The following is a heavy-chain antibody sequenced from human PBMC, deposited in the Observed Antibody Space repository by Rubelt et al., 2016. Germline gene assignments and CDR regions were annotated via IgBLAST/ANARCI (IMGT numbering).Heavy chain of an antibody. CDR1: GGSISSYY. Sequence: QVQLQESGPGLVKPSETLSLTCTVSGGSISSYYWSWIRQPPGKGLEWIGYIYYTGSTTYNPALKSRVAISVDTSKNQFSLRRNLVTAADTAVYYCARSTSGFGRGAINVWGQGTTVTVSS. CDR2: IYYTGST. CDR3: ARSTSGFGRGAINV. J-gene: IGHJ6*02. D-gene: IGHD2-2*02. V-gene: IGHV4-59*12.